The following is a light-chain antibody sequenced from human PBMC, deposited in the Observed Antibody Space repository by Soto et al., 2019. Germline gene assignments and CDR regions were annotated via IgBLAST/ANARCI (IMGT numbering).Light chain of an antibody. CDR3: QQRSNWPPSIT. Sequence: EIVLTPSLTTPFLSPGEKAYLSLTAKQSVSSYLAWYQQKPGQAPRLLIYDASNRATGIPAGFSGSGSGTDFTLTISSLEPEDFAVYYCQQRSNWPPSITFGQGTRLEIK. V-gene: IGKV3-11*01. CDR1: QSVSSY. CDR2: DAS. J-gene: IGKJ5*01.